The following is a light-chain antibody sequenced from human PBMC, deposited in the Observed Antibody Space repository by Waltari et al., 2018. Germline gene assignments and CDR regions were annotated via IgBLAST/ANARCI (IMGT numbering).Light chain of an antibody. J-gene: IGLJ2*01. V-gene: IGLV2-14*01. CDR3: TSYTSTSTLV. Sequence: QSALTQPASVSGSPGQSITISCTGTSSDVGGYNFVSWYQQHPGKAPKLVIYEVTNRPAGVSCRFSGCKSGNTASLTISGLQVEDEADYYCTSYTSTSTLVFGGGTKLTVL. CDR2: EVT. CDR1: SSDVGGYNF.